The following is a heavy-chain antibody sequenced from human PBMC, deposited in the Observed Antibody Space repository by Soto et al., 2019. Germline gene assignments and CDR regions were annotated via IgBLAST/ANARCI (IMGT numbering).Heavy chain of an antibody. Sequence: QVQLQESGPGLVKPSQTLSLTCTVSGGSISSGGYYWSWIRQHPGKGLEWIGYIYYSGSTYYNPSLTSRVTISVDTSKNQFSLKLSSVTAADTAVDYCARGWSTMVRGVDYWGQGTLVTVSS. D-gene: IGHD3-10*01. J-gene: IGHJ4*02. CDR3: ARGWSTMVRGVDY. V-gene: IGHV4-31*03. CDR1: GGSISSGGYY. CDR2: IYYSGST.